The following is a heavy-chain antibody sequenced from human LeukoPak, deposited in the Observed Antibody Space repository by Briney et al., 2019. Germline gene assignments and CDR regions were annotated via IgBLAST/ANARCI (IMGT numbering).Heavy chain of an antibody. CDR1: GFTFSNYG. Sequence: GGSLRLSCAASGFTFSNYGMHWVRQAPGKGLEWVSLIYSGDTAYYSDSVKGRITFSGDNSKDTLYLQMNSLRAEDTAVYYCARDYNWGQGTLVTVSS. J-gene: IGHJ4*02. V-gene: IGHV3-NL1*01. CDR3: ARDYN. CDR2: IYSGDTA.